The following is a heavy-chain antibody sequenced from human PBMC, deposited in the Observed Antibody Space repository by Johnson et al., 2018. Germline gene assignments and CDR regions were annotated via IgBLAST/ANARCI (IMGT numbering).Heavy chain of an antibody. D-gene: IGHD2-8*01. CDR1: GFTFSSYW. V-gene: IGHV3-7*01. Sequence: VQLVESGGGLVQPGGSLRLSCAASGFTFSSYWMSWVRQAPGKGLEWVANIKQDGSEKYYVDSVKGRFTISRDNAKNSLYLKRNSLGAEDTAVYYCARIFCTNGVCYTPLDAFDIWGQGTMVTVSS. CDR2: IKQDGSEK. J-gene: IGHJ3*02. CDR3: ARIFCTNGVCYTPLDAFDI.